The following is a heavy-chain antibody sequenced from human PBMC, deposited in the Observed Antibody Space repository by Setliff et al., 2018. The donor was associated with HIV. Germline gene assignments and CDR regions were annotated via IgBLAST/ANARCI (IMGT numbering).Heavy chain of an antibody. CDR3: ARGRGSSSSWPIDY. J-gene: IGHJ4*02. V-gene: IGHV4-61*02. D-gene: IGHD6-13*01. Sequence: SETLSLTCTVSGGSISSGGYYWSWIRQHPGKGLEWIGRIYTSGSTNYNPSLKSRVTISVDTSRNQFSLKLNSVTALDTAVYYCARGRGSSSSWPIDYWGQGTLVTVSS. CDR2: IYTSGST. CDR1: GGSISSGGYY.